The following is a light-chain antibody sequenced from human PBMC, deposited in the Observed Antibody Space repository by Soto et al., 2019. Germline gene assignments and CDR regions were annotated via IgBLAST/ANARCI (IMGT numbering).Light chain of an antibody. J-gene: IGKJ1*01. Sequence: EILMTQSPATLSVSQGARVMPSCRASQTVSSSYLAWYQQKPGQAPRLLIYGASSRATGIPDRFSGSGSGTDFTLTIGRLEPEDFAVYYCQQYGSSPWTFGQGTKVDIK. CDR2: GAS. CDR1: QTVSSSY. V-gene: IGKV3-20*01. CDR3: QQYGSSPWT.